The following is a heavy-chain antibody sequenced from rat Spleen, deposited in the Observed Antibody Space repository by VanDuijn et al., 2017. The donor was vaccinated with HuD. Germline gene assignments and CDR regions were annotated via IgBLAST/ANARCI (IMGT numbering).Heavy chain of an antibody. V-gene: IGHV5-19*01. CDR1: GFTFSNYG. CDR2: ISPSGGST. D-gene: IGHD1-12*02. CDR3: ATDGDYYDGTYYYGVMDA. J-gene: IGHJ4*01. Sequence: EVQLVESGGGLVQPGRSLKLSCAASGFTFSNYGMHWIRQAPTKGLEWVASISPSGGSTYYRDSVKGRFTISRDNAKSTLYLQMDSLRSEDTATYYCATDGDYYDGTYYYGVMDAWGQGASVTVSS.